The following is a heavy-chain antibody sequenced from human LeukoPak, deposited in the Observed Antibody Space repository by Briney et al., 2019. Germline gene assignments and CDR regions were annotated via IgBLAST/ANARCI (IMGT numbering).Heavy chain of an antibody. V-gene: IGHV3-9*01. CDR2: ISWNSGSI. D-gene: IGHD4-17*01. J-gene: IGHJ5*02. Sequence: GGSLRLSCAASGFTFDDYAMHWVRQAPGKGLEWVSGISWNSGSIGYADSVKGRFTISRDNSKNTLYLQMNSLRAEDTAVYYCAKAPLSFEVTTGNWFDPWGQGTLVTVSS. CDR1: GFTFDDYA. CDR3: AKAPLSFEVTTGNWFDP.